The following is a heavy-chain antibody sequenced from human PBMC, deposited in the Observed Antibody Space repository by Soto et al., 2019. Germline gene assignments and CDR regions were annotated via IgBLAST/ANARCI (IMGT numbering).Heavy chain of an antibody. CDR1: GGSISSGDYY. CDR2: IYYSGST. J-gene: IGHJ6*02. Sequence: SETLSLTCTVSGGSISSGDYYLSWIRQPPGKGLEWIGYIYYSGSTYYNPSLKSRVTISVDTSKNQFSLKLSSVTAADTAVYYCARGEGSSWADYYYYGMDVWGQGTTVTVSS. CDR3: ARGEGSSWADYYYYGMDV. D-gene: IGHD6-13*01. V-gene: IGHV4-30-4*01.